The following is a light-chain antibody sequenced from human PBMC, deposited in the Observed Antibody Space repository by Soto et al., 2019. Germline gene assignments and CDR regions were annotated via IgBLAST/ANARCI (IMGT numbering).Light chain of an antibody. CDR3: QQYNNWPQWT. CDR2: GAS. CDR1: QSVSSN. Sequence: EIEMTQSPATLSVSAGERATLSCRASQSVSSNLAWYQQKPGQAPRLLIYGASTRATGIPARFSGSGSGTEFTLTISSLQSEGFAVYYCQQYNNWPQWTFGQGTKVEIK. V-gene: IGKV3-15*01. J-gene: IGKJ1*01.